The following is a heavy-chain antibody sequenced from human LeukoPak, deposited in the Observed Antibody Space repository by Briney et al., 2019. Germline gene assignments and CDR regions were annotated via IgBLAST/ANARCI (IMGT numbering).Heavy chain of an antibody. CDR3: ARGIASGGHRSVRNNYMDF. D-gene: IGHD1-26*01. Sequence: ASVKVSCKATGYTFTTYDINWVRQAAGQGREWMGWRNPYSGNTGYPHKFQGRVTMTRNTSISTAYMELRSLRSEDTGVDYSARGIASGGHRSVRNNYMDFWGKGTPVTVSS. CDR2: RNPYSGNT. CDR1: GYTFTTYD. J-gene: IGHJ6*03. V-gene: IGHV1-8*01.